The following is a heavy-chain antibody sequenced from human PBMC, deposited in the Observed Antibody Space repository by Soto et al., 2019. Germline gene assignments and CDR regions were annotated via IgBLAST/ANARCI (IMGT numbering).Heavy chain of an antibody. D-gene: IGHD5-18*01. Sequence: PGGSLRLSCAASGFTFSSYAMHWVRQAPGKGLEWVAVISYDGSNKYYADSVKGRFTTSRDNSKNTLYLQMNSLRAEDTAVYYCARDSGGVQLWPQGLDYWGQGTLVTVSS. CDR1: GFTFSSYA. J-gene: IGHJ4*02. V-gene: IGHV3-30-3*01. CDR2: ISYDGSNK. CDR3: ARDSGGVQLWPQGLDY.